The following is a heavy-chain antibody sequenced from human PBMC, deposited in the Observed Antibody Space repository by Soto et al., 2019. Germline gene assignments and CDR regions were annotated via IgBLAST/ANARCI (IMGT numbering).Heavy chain of an antibody. CDR1: VFSFRDYY. J-gene: IGHJ4*02. Sequence: GPLRLSCAASVFSFRDYYMAWLRQPPGKGLEWISQISGIGTDTKYADSVKGRFTVSRDNAKSSLSLQMDSLRADDTAVYYCAKNSSSWRTSNPGGFDYWGPGTLVTAPQ. CDR3: AKNSSSWRTSNPGGFDY. D-gene: IGHD6-13*01. CDR2: ISGIGTDT. V-gene: IGHV3-11*06.